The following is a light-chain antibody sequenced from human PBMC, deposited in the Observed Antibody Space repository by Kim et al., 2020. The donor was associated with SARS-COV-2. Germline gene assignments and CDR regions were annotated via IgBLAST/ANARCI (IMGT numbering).Light chain of an antibody. CDR1: NNNVGNQG. V-gene: IGLV10-54*04. Sequence: QAGLTQPPSVSKGLGQTATLTCTGNNNNVGNQGAAWLQQHQSHPPTLLSYRNNNRPSGISETFSASRSGDTAALTITGLQPEDETDYYCSAWDSSLNVWVFGGGTQLTVL. J-gene: IGLJ3*02. CDR3: SAWDSSLNVWV. CDR2: RNN.